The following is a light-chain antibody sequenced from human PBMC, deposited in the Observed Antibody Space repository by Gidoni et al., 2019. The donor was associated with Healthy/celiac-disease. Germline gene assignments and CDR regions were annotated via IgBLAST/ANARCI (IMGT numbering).Light chain of an antibody. Sequence: SYVLTPPPSLSVAPGKTARITCGGNNIGSKSVHWYQQKPGQAPGLVIYYDSDRPSGIPERFSGSNSGNTATLTISRVEAGDEADYYCQVWDSSSDPRVVFGGGTKLTVL. V-gene: IGLV3-21*04. J-gene: IGLJ2*01. CDR3: QVWDSSSDPRVV. CDR1: NIGSKS. CDR2: YDS.